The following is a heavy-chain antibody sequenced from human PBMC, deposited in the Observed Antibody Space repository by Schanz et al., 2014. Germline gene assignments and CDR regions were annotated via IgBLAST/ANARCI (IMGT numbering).Heavy chain of an antibody. J-gene: IGHJ6*02. D-gene: IGHD2-15*01. CDR1: GFTLSSYA. V-gene: IGHV3-30-3*01. CDR3: AKGMGYCSGGTCYDYYYYGLDV. CDR2: ISNDGSIK. Sequence: VQLLDSGGGLVQPGGSLRLSCAAYGFTLSSYAMHWVRQAPGKGLEWVAVISNDGSIKYYADSVEGRFTISRDNSKNTLYLQMNTLRAEDTAVYYCAKGMGYCSGGTCYDYYYYGLDVWGQGTTVTVSS.